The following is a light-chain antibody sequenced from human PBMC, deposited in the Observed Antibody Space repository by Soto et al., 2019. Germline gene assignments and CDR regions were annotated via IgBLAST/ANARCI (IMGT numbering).Light chain of an antibody. CDR2: GAS. Sequence: IVMTQSPATLSLSPGERATLSCRASQSLGTNLGWYQQKPGQAPRLLIYGASTRATAIPARFSGSGSGTEFTLTIASLQSEDFAVYYCQHYADWPLTFGGGTKVEIK. CDR1: QSLGTN. V-gene: IGKV3-15*01. CDR3: QHYADWPLT. J-gene: IGKJ4*01.